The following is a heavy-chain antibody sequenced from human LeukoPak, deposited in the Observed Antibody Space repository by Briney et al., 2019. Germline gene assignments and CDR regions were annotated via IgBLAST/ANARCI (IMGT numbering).Heavy chain of an antibody. J-gene: IGHJ4*02. V-gene: IGHV3-23*01. Sequence: GGSLRLSCAASRFTFNTYAVNWVRQAPGKGLEWVSAISGNGDITYYADSVRGRFTISRDNSKNTLYLQMNSLRAEDTAVYYCARVKRDCSGSSCYSYDYWGQGTLVTVSS. CDR1: RFTFNTYA. CDR2: ISGNGDIT. D-gene: IGHD2-15*01. CDR3: ARVKRDCSGSSCYSYDY.